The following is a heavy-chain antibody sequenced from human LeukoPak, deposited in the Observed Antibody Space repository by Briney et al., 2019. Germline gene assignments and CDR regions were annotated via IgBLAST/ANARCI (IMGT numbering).Heavy chain of an antibody. CDR3: ARELGYGYDY. CDR1: GGSISSYY. Sequence: SETLSLTCTVSGGSISSYYWTWIRQPPGKALEWIGYIYSSGSTNYNPSLKSRVTMSVDTSKNQFFLNLRSVTSADMAVYYCARELGYGYDYWGQGTLVTVSS. V-gene: IGHV4-59*01. CDR2: IYSSGST. J-gene: IGHJ4*02. D-gene: IGHD5-18*01.